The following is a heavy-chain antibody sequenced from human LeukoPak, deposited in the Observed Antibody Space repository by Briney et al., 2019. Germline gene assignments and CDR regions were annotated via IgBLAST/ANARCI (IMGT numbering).Heavy chain of an antibody. CDR1: GFTFSTYD. CDR3: ARQNRNGFDY. J-gene: IGHJ4*02. Sequence: GGSLRLSCAASGFTFSTYDFHWVRQTTGKGLEWVSATGAAGDTWYSGSVKGRFTISRENAKSSMYLQMNSLRVGDTAVYYCARQNRNGFDYWGQGTLVTVSS. CDR2: TGAAGDT. D-gene: IGHD2-8*01. V-gene: IGHV3-13*01.